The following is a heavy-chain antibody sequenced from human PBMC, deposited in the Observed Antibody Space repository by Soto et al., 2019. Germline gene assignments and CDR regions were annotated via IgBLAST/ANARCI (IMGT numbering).Heavy chain of an antibody. J-gene: IGHJ5*02. CDR3: AKLIGGVKPDGGTVKWIDV. V-gene: IGHV3-30*18. Sequence: PAGSLSLSCAASGFMFTGYGMHWIRQAPGKGLEWVAVVSHDGVDNYYGDSALGRCTGCRDDSKYTLLLQIDRVRADDSGVYYCAKLIGGVKPDGGTVKWIDVWGQGTLVTVSS. CDR2: VSHDGVDN. CDR1: GFMFTGYG. D-gene: IGHD3-3*01.